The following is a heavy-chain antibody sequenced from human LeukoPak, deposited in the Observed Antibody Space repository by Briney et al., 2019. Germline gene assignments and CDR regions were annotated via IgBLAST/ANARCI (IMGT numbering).Heavy chain of an antibody. CDR2: IIPIFGTA. Sequence: SVKVSCKASGGTFSSYAISWVRQAPGQGLEWMGGIIPIFGTANYVQKFQGRVTITADESTSTAYMELSSLRSEDTAVYYCARAPTPVTTVFDYWGQGTLVTVSS. V-gene: IGHV1-69*13. D-gene: IGHD4-17*01. CDR3: ARAPTPVTTVFDY. CDR1: GGTFSSYA. J-gene: IGHJ4*02.